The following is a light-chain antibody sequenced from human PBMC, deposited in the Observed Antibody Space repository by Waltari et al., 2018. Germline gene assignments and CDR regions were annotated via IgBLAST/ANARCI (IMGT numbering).Light chain of an antibody. CDR2: DAS. J-gene: IGKJ4*01. V-gene: IGKV3-11*01. Sequence: EVVLTQSPATLSLSPGERATLSCRSSQSVDSYLAWYQQKPGQPPRLLIYDASNRATGVPARFSGSGSGTDVTLTISGLETEDFAVYYCQQRKIWPPLTFGGGTKVEIK. CDR3: QQRKIWPPLT. CDR1: QSVDSY.